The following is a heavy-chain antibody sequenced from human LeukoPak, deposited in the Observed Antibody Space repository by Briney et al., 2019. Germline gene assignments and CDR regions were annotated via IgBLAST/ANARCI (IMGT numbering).Heavy chain of an antibody. V-gene: IGHV4-4*07. Sequence: SETLSLTCTVSGGSISSYYWSWIRQPAGKGLEWIGRIYTSGSTNYNPSLKSRVTISVDKSKNQFSLKLSSVTAADTAVYYCARGAVSYYGSESLSYYFDYWGQGTLVTVSS. CDR1: GGSISSYY. CDR3: ARGAVSYYGSESLSYYFDY. J-gene: IGHJ4*02. D-gene: IGHD3-10*01. CDR2: IYTSGST.